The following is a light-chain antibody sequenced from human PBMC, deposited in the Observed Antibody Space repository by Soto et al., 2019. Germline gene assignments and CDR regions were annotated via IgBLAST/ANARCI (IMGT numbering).Light chain of an antibody. CDR3: SSYTSSGTYV. CDR1: SSDVDGYNY. Sequence: QSVLAQPASVSGSPGQSITISCTGTSSDVDGYNYVSWYQQHPGKAPKLMIYDASNRPSGVSNRFSGSKSGNTASLTISGLQAEDEADYFCSSYTSSGTYVFGTGTKVTVL. V-gene: IGLV2-14*01. J-gene: IGLJ1*01. CDR2: DAS.